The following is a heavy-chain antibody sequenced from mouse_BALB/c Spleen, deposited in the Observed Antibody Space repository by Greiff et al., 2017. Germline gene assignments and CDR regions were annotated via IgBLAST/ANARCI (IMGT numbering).Heavy chain of an antibody. CDR3: AGHTARGFAY. Sequence: EVQLVESGGGLVQPGGSLKLSCAASGFTFSSYTMSWVRQTPEKRLEWVAYISNGGGSTYYPDTVKGRFTISRDNAKNTLYLQMSSLKSEDTAMYYCAGHTARGFAYWGQGTLVTVSA. J-gene: IGHJ3*01. D-gene: IGHD3-1*01. V-gene: IGHV5-12-2*01. CDR2: ISNGGGST. CDR1: GFTFSSYT.